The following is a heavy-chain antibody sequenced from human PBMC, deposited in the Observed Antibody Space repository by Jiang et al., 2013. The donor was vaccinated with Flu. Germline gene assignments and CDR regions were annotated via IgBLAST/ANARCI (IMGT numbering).Heavy chain of an antibody. D-gene: IGHD3-22*01. CDR3: ARGRRYYDSSGFPTINWFDP. CDR1: GGSISSYY. Sequence: TVSGGSISSYYWSWIRQPPGRDWSGLGISITVGAPTTTPPSKSRVTISVDTSKNQFSLKLSSVTAADTAVYYCARGRRYYDSSGFPTINWFDPWGQGTLVTVSS. V-gene: IGHV4-59*01. CDR2: SITVGAP. J-gene: IGHJ5*02.